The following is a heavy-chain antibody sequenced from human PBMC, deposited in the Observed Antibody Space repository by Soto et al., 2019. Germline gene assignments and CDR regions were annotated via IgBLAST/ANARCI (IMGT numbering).Heavy chain of an antibody. Sequence: GSLRLSCAASGFTVSSNYMSWVRQAPGKGLEWVSVIYSGGSTYYADSVKGRFTISRHNSKNTLYLQMNSLRAEDTAVYYCARAKVEYSSSPVRPYYYNYMDVWGKGTTVTVSS. D-gene: IGHD6-6*01. CDR3: ARAKVEYSSSPVRPYYYNYMDV. CDR2: IYSGGST. CDR1: GFTVSSNY. V-gene: IGHV3-53*04. J-gene: IGHJ6*03.